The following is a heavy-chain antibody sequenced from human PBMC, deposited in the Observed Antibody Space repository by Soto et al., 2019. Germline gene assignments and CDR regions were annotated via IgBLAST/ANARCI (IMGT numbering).Heavy chain of an antibody. Sequence: QITLKESGPTLVKPTQTLTLTCTFSGFSLSTSGVGVGWIRQPPGKALEWLAVIYWNDDKRYSPSLESRLTSTKDTSKNQVVLTLTNMDPVDTATYYCAHAVGGGNSAYFQSWGQGTLVTVSS. V-gene: IGHV2-5*01. CDR1: GFSLSTSGVG. D-gene: IGHD3-16*01. J-gene: IGHJ1*01. CDR2: IYWNDDK. CDR3: AHAVGGGNSAYFQS.